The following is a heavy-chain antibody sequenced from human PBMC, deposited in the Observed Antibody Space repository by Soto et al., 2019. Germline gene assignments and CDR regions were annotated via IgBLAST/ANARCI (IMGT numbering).Heavy chain of an antibody. CDR2: ISGSGGST. J-gene: IGHJ4*02. Sequence: GGSLRLSCAASEFTFSSYAMSWVRQAPGKGLEWVSAISGSGGSTYYADSVKGRFTISRDNSKNTLFLQMNSLRAEDTALYYCAKDRQTAGIAVAWGQGTLVTVSS. V-gene: IGHV3-23*01. CDR1: EFTFSSYA. D-gene: IGHD6-19*01. CDR3: AKDRQTAGIAVA.